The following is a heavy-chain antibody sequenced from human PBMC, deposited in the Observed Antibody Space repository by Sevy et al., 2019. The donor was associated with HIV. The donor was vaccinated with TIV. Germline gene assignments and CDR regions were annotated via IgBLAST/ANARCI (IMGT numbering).Heavy chain of an antibody. CDR2: IYYSGTT. J-gene: IGHJ4*02. Sequence: SETLSLTYTVSGGSMRSYYWSWVRQPPGKGLEWIGYIYYSGTTSYNPSLKSRVIISIDTSKNQFSLKLSSVTAADTAIYYCARGDGFSYGPLHSWGQGTLVTVSS. CDR3: ARGDGFSYGPLHS. CDR1: GGSMRSYY. V-gene: IGHV4-59*01. D-gene: IGHD5-18*01.